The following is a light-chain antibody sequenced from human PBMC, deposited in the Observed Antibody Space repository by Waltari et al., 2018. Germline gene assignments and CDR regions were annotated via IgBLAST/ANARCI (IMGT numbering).Light chain of an antibody. J-gene: IGLJ3*02. V-gene: IGLV7-43*01. CDR3: LLYNGGGWV. Sequence: QTVVTQEPSLTVSPGGTFTLTCAPSPAAVTSADYPNWFQQKPGQAPRALIYTAINNHPWTPARFSGSLLGGKAALTLSGVQPEDEAEYYCLLYNGGGWVFGGGTQLTVL. CDR1: PAAVTSADY. CDR2: TAI.